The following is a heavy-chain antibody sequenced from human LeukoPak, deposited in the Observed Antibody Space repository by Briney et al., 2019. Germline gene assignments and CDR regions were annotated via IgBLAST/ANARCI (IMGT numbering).Heavy chain of an antibody. J-gene: IGHJ5*02. CDR1: SYSISSGSY. V-gene: IGHV4-38-2*01. CDR2: LYHSGTT. D-gene: IGHD6-19*01. CDR3: ARGWNGFDP. Sequence: PSETLSLTCDVSSYSISSGSYWGWIRQPPGKGLEWIATLYHSGTTYYNPSLKSRVTISVDTSKNQFSLKLSSVTAADTAVYYCARGWNGFDPWGQGTLVTVSS.